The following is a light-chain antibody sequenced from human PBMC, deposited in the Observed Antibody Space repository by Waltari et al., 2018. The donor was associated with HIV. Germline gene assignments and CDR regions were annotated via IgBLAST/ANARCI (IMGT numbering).Light chain of an antibody. V-gene: IGKV1-39*01. CDR1: QTIRNY. CDR2: AAS. CDR3: QQSYDVPYT. J-gene: IGKJ2*01. Sequence: DIQMTQSPSSLSASVGERVTIPCRASQTIRNYLNWYQQRPGIAPKLLIYAASSLQSGVASRFSGSVSGTDFTLTISSLQPEDSAIYYCQQSYDVPYTFGQGTNLEIK.